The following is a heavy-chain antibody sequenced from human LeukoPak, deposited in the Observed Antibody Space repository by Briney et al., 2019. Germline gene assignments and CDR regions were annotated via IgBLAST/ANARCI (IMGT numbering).Heavy chain of an antibody. CDR2: INQGGSDK. Sequence: GGSLRLSCAASGFTFSGHWVSWVRQAPGKGLEWVANINQGGSDKYYVDSVKGRLTISRDNANNLLYLQMNSLRGEDTAVYYCTRDRSRAEDDWGQGTLVTVSS. J-gene: IGHJ4*02. CDR3: TRDRSRAEDD. D-gene: IGHD1-14*01. CDR1: GFTFSGHW. V-gene: IGHV3-7*01.